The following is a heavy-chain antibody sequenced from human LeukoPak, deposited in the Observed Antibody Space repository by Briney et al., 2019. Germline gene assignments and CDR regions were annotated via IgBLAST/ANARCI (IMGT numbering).Heavy chain of an antibody. CDR3: ARLPYGANYFDP. CDR2: ISVSNGDT. V-gene: IGHV1-18*04. J-gene: IGHJ5*02. D-gene: IGHD4-17*01. Sequence: ASVKVSCKASGYTFTSSGVTWVRQAPGQGLEWMGWISVSNGDTKYAQKFQGRLTMTTDTSTNSAYMELRSLRSDDTAVYYCARLPYGANYFDPWGQGTLVTVSS. CDR1: GYTFTSSG.